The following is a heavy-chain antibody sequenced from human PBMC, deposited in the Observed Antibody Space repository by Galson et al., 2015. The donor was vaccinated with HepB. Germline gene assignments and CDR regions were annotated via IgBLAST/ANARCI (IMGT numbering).Heavy chain of an antibody. CDR2: ISYDGSNK. Sequence: SLRLSCAASGFTFSSYAMHWVRRAPGKGLEWVAVISYDGSNKYYADSVKGRFTISRDDSKNTLYLQMNSLRAEDTAVYYCAREENGLNGYFDYWGQGTLVTVSS. CDR3: AREENGLNGYFDY. V-gene: IGHV3-30-3*01. J-gene: IGHJ4*02. D-gene: IGHD1-1*01. CDR1: GFTFSSYA.